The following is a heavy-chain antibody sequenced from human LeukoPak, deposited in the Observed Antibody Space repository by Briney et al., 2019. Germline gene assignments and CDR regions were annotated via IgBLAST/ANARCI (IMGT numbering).Heavy chain of an antibody. CDR1: GGSISSYY. J-gene: IGHJ5*02. V-gene: IGHV4-4*07. CDR3: VRSYDFWSDPNRFDP. CDR2: VYPSGTA. Sequence: PSETLSLTCTVSGGSISSYYWSWIRQPAGKGLEWIGRVYPSGTAYYNPSLKSRVTISVGTPKNQFSLKLTSVTAADTAVYYCVRSYDFWSDPNRFDPWGQGTLVTVSS. D-gene: IGHD3-3*01.